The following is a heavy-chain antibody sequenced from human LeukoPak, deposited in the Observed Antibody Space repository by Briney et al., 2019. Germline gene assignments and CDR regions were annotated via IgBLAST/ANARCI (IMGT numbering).Heavy chain of an antibody. CDR2: IIVGSGRT. Sequence: TVKVSCKASGFTFSNSAIQWVRQARGQRLEWIGWIIVGSGRTHYAQNLQERLTITRDMSTNTAYMELSSLRSEDTAVYYCAAELYSGTYGRCCSFAFWGQGTPVTVSS. D-gene: IGHD1-26*01. V-gene: IGHV1-58*02. CDR1: GFTFSNSA. CDR3: AAELYSGTYGRCCSFAF. J-gene: IGHJ4*02.